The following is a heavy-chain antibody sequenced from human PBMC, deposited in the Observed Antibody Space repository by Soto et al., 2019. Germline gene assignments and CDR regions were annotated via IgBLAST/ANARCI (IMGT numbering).Heavy chain of an antibody. CDR1: GFTFSSYA. CDR2: ISGSGGST. V-gene: IGHV3-23*01. D-gene: IGHD6-19*01. CDR3: AKDGVAGPNFDY. J-gene: IGHJ4*02. Sequence: LRLSCAASGFTFSSYAMSWVRQAPGKGLEWVSAISGSGGSTYYTDSVKGRFTISRDNSKNTLYLQMNSLRAEDTAVYYCAKDGVAGPNFDYWGQGTLVTVSS.